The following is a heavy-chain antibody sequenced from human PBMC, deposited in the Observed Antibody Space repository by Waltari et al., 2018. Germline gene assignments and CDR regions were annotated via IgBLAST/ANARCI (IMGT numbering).Heavy chain of an antibody. CDR1: GGSISRTNYY. J-gene: IGHJ5*02. CDR3: ARHQDWVVVSATWFDP. V-gene: IGHV4-39*01. CDR2: IYYSGNT. D-gene: IGHD2-21*02. Sequence: QLRLQESGPGLVKPSDTLSLTCTVSGGSISRTNYYWDWIRQPPGKGLEWIGSIYYSGNTYYNPSLKSRVTMSADTSKNQFSLKLSSVTAADTAVYYCARHQDWVVVSATWFDPWGQGTLVTVSS.